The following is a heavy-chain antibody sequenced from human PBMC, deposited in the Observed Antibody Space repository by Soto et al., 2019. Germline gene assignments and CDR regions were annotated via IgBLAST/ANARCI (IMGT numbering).Heavy chain of an antibody. V-gene: IGHV4-59*01. CDR3: ARMQGATFYYGMDV. J-gene: IGHJ6*02. Sequence: SETLSLTCTVSGGPISSYCWSWIRQPPGKGLEWIGYIHYSGSTNYNPSLKSRVTISVDTSKNQFSLKLSSVTAADTAVYYCARMQGATFYYGMDVWGQGTTVT. D-gene: IGHD1-26*01. CDR2: IHYSGST. CDR1: GGPISSYC.